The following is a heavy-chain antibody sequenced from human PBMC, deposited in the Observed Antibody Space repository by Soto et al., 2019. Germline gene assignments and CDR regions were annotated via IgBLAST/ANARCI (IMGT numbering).Heavy chain of an antibody. Sequence: GESLKLSCKGSGYNFTNYWIGWVRQMPGKGLEWMGIIYPGDSDTKYNPSFQGQVTISADKSITTTYLRWTSLKASDTAIYYCAASIFYYGMDVWGQGTTVPVFS. CDR1: GYNFTNYW. CDR3: AASIFYYGMDV. CDR2: IYPGDSDT. J-gene: IGHJ6*02. V-gene: IGHV5-51*01.